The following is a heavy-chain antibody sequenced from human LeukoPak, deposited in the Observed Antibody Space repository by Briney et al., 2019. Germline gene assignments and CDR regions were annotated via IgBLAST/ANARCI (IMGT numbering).Heavy chain of an antibody. D-gene: IGHD5-24*01. CDR1: GGTFSSYA. J-gene: IGHJ4*02. CDR3: ARAKMATIEFDY. Sequence: ASVTVSCTASGGTFSSYAISWVRQAPGQGLEWMGGIIPIFGTANYAQKFQGRVTITADESTSTAYMELSSLRSEDTAVYYCARAKMATIEFDYWGQGTLVTVSS. CDR2: IIPIFGTA. V-gene: IGHV1-69*13.